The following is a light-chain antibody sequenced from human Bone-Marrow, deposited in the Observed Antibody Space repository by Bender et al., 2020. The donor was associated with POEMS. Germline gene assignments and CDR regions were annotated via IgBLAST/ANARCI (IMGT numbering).Light chain of an antibody. CDR3: QTWGSGFRV. Sequence: QLVLTQSPSASASLGASVKLTCTLSSGHSSNAIAWHQQKPEEGPRYLMKLNSDGSHNKGDGIPDRFSGSSSGAERYLTISSLQSEDEADYYCQTWGSGFRVFGGGTKLTVL. V-gene: IGLV4-69*01. CDR1: SGHSSNA. CDR2: LNSDGSH. J-gene: IGLJ3*02.